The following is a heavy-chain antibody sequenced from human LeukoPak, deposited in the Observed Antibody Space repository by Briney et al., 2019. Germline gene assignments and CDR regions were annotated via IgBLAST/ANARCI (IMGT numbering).Heavy chain of an antibody. V-gene: IGHV3-48*01. Sequence: GGSLRLSCAASGFTFSSYSMNWVRQAPGKGLEWISYISSSKSTIYADSVEGRFTISRDNAKNSAYLQMNSLRAEDTAVYYCANGLQLDSWGQGTLVTVSS. D-gene: IGHD4-11*01. CDR2: ISSSKSTI. CDR3: ANGLQLDS. CDR1: GFTFSSYS. J-gene: IGHJ4*02.